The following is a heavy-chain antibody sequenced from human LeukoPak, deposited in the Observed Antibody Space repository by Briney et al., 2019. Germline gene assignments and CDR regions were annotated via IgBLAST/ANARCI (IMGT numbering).Heavy chain of an antibody. D-gene: IGHD1-26*01. CDR2: INHSGST. J-gene: IGHJ4*02. CDR1: GFTVSSNY. Sequence: GSLRLSCAVSGFTVSSNYMSWIRQTPGKGLEWIGEINHSGSTNYNPSLKSRVTISVDTSKKQFSLQLTSVTAADTTIYYCARVTVGALDYWGQGTLVTVSS. CDR3: ARVTVGALDY. V-gene: IGHV4-34*01.